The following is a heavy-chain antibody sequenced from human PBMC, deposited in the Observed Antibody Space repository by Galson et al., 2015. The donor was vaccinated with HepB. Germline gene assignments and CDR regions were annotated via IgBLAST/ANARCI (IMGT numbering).Heavy chain of an antibody. CDR1: GLTLSSYS. CDR3: AGGTTVTTFSWYFDL. D-gene: IGHD4-17*01. Sequence: SLRLSCAASGLTLSSYSINWVRQAPGKGLECVSSITSSNYINYADSVKGRFTMSRDDAKNSLYLQMNSLGAEDTAVYFCAGGTTVTTFSWYFDLWGRGTLVTVSS. V-gene: IGHV3-21*01. J-gene: IGHJ2*01. CDR2: ITSSNYI.